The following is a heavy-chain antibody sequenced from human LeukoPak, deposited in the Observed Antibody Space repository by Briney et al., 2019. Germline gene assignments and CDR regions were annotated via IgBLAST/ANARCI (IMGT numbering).Heavy chain of an antibody. D-gene: IGHD6-13*01. Sequence: SETLSLTCTVSGGSISSSSYYWGWIRQPPGKGLEWIGGIYYSGSTYYNPSLKSRVTISVDTSKNQFSLKLSSVTAADTAVYYCARGCSSSWTTYYFDYWGQGTLVTVSS. CDR2: IYYSGST. CDR3: ARGCSSSWTTYYFDY. CDR1: GGSISSSSYY. J-gene: IGHJ4*02. V-gene: IGHV4-39*01.